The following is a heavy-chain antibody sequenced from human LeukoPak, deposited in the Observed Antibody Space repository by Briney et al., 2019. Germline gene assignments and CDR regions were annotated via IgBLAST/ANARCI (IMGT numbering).Heavy chain of an antibody. CDR2: ISYDGSNK. Sequence: GRSLRLSCAASGFTFXSYGLHWVRQAPGXGLEXXXVISYDGSNKYYADSVKGRFTISRDNSKNSLYLQMNNLRAEDTAVYYCAREPSGYNYGYVDYWGQGTLVTVSS. CDR1: GFTFXSYG. J-gene: IGHJ4*02. V-gene: IGHV3-30*03. D-gene: IGHD5-18*01. CDR3: AREPSGYNYGYVDY.